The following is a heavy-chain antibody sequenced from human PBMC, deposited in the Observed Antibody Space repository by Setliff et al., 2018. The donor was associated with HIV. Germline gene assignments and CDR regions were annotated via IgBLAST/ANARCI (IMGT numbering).Heavy chain of an antibody. CDR1: GGSFSGHY. D-gene: IGHD6-6*01. V-gene: IGHV4-34*01. CDR3: ARAGSAAASPLDY. J-gene: IGHJ4*02. Sequence: PSETLSLTCAVYGGSFSGHYWSWIRQPPGKGLEWIGEINHSGISNFNPSLKSRVTIPIDAPRNQFSLKLTSVTAADTAVYYCARAGSAAASPLDYWGQGTLVTVS. CDR2: INHSGIS.